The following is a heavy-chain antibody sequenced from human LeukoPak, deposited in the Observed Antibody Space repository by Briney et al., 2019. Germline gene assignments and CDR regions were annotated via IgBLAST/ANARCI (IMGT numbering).Heavy chain of an antibody. CDR3: TRVEETATTATIIRKYSYYYYYMDV. V-gene: IGHV3-7*01. CDR1: GFTFSTYR. Sequence: PGGSLRLSCAASGFTFSTYRMSWVRQAPGEGLEWVANIKQDGSEKHYVDSVKGRFTISRDNAKNPLYLQMSSLRAEDTAVYYCTRVEETATTATIIRKYSYYYYYMDVWGKGNTVTVSS. CDR2: IKQDGSEK. J-gene: IGHJ6*03. D-gene: IGHD4-11*01.